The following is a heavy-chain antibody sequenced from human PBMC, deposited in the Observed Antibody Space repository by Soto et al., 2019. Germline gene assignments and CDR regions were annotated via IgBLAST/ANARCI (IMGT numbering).Heavy chain of an antibody. CDR3: ARRDYYYDSSGYYPNYYYGMDV. CDR1: GYSFTSYW. V-gene: IGHV5-10-1*01. CDR2: IDPSDSYT. Sequence: PGESLKISCKGSGYSFTSYWISWVRQMPGKGLEWMGRIDPSDSYTNYSPSFQGHVTISADKSISTAYLQWSSLKASDTAMYYCARRDYYYDSSGYYPNYYYGMDVWGQGTTVTSP. D-gene: IGHD3-22*01. J-gene: IGHJ6*02.